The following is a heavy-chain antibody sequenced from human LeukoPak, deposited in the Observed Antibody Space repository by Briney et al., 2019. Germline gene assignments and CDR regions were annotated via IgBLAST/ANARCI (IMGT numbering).Heavy chain of an antibody. CDR2: IHYSGTT. D-gene: IGHD1-26*01. V-gene: IGHV4-59*01. Sequence: PSETLSLTCTVSGGSISSYYWTWIRRPPEKGLEWIGFIHYSGTTNYKPSLRSRVTMSVDTSKNQFSLNLSSVTAADTAVYYCARGVGAPSFYYYYGMDVWGQGTTVTVSS. J-gene: IGHJ6*02. CDR1: GGSISSYY. CDR3: ARGVGAPSFYYYYGMDV.